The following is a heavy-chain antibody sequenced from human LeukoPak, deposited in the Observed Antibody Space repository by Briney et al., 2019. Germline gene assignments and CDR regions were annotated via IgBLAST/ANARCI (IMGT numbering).Heavy chain of an antibody. D-gene: IGHD1-7*01. CDR3: ARERNYDTPF. CDR1: GVSISSSDYY. J-gene: IGHJ4*02. V-gene: IGHV4-30-4*08. CDR2: IDNSGNT. Sequence: SETLSLTCTVSGVSISSSDYYWSWIRQPPEKGLEWIGYIDNSGNTYYNPSPKSRVTISVDTSKNQFSLKLSSMTPADTAAYYCARERNYDTPFGGQGTLVTVSS.